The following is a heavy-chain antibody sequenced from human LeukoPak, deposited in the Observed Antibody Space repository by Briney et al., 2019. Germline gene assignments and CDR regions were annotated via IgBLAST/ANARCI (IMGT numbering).Heavy chain of an antibody. V-gene: IGHV4-30-2*01. CDR3: ASVIAVAGRDYFEY. J-gene: IGHJ4*02. D-gene: IGHD6-19*01. Sequence: PSQTLSLTCGVSGGSISSGGYSWRWIRQPPGKGLEWIGYIYQRGGTCYHPSLKSRVTISVDRSKNQFSLKLSSVTAADTGVFFCASVIAVAGRDYFEYWGQGTLVTVSS. CDR1: GGSISSGGYS. CDR2: IYQRGGT.